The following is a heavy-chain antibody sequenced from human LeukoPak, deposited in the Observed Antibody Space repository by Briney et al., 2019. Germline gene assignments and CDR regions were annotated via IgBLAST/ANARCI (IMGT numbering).Heavy chain of an antibody. CDR3: ASGTYYRGFDA. V-gene: IGHV6-1*01. D-gene: IGHD1-26*01. Sequence: SQTLSLTCAISGDTVSSNSAAWNWIRQSPSGGLEWLGRTYYRSKWSNDYAVSVKSRITINPDTSKNQFSLQLNSVTPEDTAVYYCASGTYYRGFDAWGQGTLVTVSS. CDR1: GDTVSSNSAA. J-gene: IGHJ5*02. CDR2: TYYRSKWSN.